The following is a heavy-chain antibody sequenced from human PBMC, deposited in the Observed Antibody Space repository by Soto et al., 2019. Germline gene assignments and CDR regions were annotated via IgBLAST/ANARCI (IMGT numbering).Heavy chain of an antibody. V-gene: IGHV3-30*18. CDR3: AKDQSRIAVAGPLGY. CDR2: ISYDGSNK. CDR1: GFTFSSYG. D-gene: IGHD6-19*01. Sequence: QVQLVESGGGVVQPGRSLRLSCAASGFTFSSYGMHWVRQAPGKGLEWVAIISYDGSNKYYADSVKGRFTISRDNSKNTLYLQMNSLRAEDTAVYYCAKDQSRIAVAGPLGYWGQGTLVTVSS. J-gene: IGHJ4*02.